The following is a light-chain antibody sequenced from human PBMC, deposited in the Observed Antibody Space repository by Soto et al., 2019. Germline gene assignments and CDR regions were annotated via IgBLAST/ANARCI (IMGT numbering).Light chain of an antibody. CDR1: RSDVGGYNF. Sequence: QSALTQPPSASGSPGQSVTISCTGTRSDVGGYNFVSWYQQHPGKAPKLLIYEVSERPSGVPDRFSGSKSGNTASLAVSGLQEEDDADYYCSSYAGSNIVVFGGGTKLTVL. CDR2: EVS. CDR3: SSYAGSNIVV. V-gene: IGLV2-8*01. J-gene: IGLJ2*01.